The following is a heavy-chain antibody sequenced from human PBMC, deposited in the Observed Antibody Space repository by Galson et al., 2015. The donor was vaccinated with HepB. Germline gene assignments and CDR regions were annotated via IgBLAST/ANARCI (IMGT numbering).Heavy chain of an antibody. CDR3: ARLPVTIPYWYFDL. D-gene: IGHD3-3*01. J-gene: IGHJ2*01. CDR1: GYTFTSYA. V-gene: IGHV1-3*01. Sequence: SVKVSCKASGYTFTSYAMHWVRQAPGQRLEWMGWINAGNGNTKYSQKFQGRVTITRDTSASTAYMELSSLRSEDTAVYYCARLPVTIPYWYFDLWGRGTLVTVSS. CDR2: INAGNGNT.